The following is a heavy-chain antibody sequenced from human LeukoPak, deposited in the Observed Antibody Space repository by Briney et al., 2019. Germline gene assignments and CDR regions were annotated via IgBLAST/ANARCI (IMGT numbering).Heavy chain of an antibody. CDR3: ARDRQDYGDHAGVDI. CDR1: GGSISSYY. D-gene: IGHD4-17*01. V-gene: IGHV4-4*07. Sequence: SETLSLTCTVSGGSISSYYWSWIRQPAGKGLEWIGRIYTSGSTNYNPSLKSRVTMSVDTSKNQFSLKLSSVTAADTAVYYCARDRQDYGDHAGVDIWGQGTMVTVSS. J-gene: IGHJ3*02. CDR2: IYTSGST.